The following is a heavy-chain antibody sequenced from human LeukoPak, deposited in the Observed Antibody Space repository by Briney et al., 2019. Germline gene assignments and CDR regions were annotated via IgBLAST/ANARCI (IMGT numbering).Heavy chain of an antibody. CDR2: MHYSGST. Sequence: SSETLSLTCTVSGGSISSYYWSWIRQLPGKGLEWIGYMHYSGSTNYNPSLRSRVTISVDTSKNQFSLKLSSVTAADTAVYYCARDKAGYGDYFDYWGQGTLVTVSS. CDR1: GGSISSYY. V-gene: IGHV4-59*01. J-gene: IGHJ4*02. D-gene: IGHD5-18*01. CDR3: ARDKAGYGDYFDY.